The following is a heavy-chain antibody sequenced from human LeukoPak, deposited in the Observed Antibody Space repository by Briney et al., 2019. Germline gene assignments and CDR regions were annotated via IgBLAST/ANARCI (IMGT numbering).Heavy chain of an antibody. D-gene: IGHD1-7*01. CDR2: ISYDGSNK. CDR1: GFTFSSYA. Sequence: GGSLRLSCAASGFTFSSYAMHWVRQAPGKGLEWVAVISYDGSNKYYADSVKGRFTISRDNSKNTLYLQMNSLRAEDTAVYYCARGELELVDYWGQGTLVTVSS. J-gene: IGHJ4*02. V-gene: IGHV3-30-3*01. CDR3: ARGELELVDY.